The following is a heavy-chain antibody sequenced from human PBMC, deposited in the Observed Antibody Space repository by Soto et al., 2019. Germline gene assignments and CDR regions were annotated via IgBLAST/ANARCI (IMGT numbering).Heavy chain of an antibody. D-gene: IGHD6-19*01. V-gene: IGHV3-74*01. CDR3: ARDLDSGA. J-gene: IGHJ5*02. CDR2: IKSDERST. Sequence: HWVRQAPGKGLEWVSLIKSDERSTSYADSVKGRFTISRDNAKNMLYLQMNSLRAEDTAVYYCARDLDSGAWGRGTLVTVSS.